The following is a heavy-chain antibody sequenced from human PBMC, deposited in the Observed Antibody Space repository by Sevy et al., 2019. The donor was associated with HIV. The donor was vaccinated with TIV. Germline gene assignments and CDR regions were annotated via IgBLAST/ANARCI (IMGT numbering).Heavy chain of an antibody. CDR1: GFTFSSYD. CDR2: VSSSGSYI. CDR3: TRNGGAFDNGFDP. Sequence: GGSLRLSCTASGFTFSSYDMNWVRQAPGNGLEWVSKVSSSGSYIYYADSVKGRFSNSRDNAKNSLNLQMNSLRAEDTAVYYCTRNGGAFDNGFDPSGQGTLVTVSS. D-gene: IGHD2-8*01. J-gene: IGHJ5*02. V-gene: IGHV3-48*03.